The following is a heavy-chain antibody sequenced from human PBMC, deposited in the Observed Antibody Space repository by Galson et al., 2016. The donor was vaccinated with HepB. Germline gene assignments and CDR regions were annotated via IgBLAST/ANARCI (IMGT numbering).Heavy chain of an antibody. CDR3: AKAPRVSQMFVRSSSWFDP. D-gene: IGHD3-10*02. J-gene: IGHJ5*02. V-gene: IGHV4-34*01. Sequence: SETLSLTCAVYGGSFSGYYWTWIRQSPGKGLEWIGEINHSGSTRYNPSLEGRVSMSVDTSKNQFSLTVKSVTAADTAVYYCAKAPRVSQMFVRSSSWFDPWGQGTLVIVSS. CDR1: GGSFSGYY. CDR2: INHSGST.